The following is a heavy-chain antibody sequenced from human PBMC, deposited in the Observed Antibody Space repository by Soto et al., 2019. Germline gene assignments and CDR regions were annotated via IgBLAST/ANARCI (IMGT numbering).Heavy chain of an antibody. D-gene: IGHD3-10*01. CDR2: IFYSGGT. V-gene: IGHV4-59*01. CDR3: ARTRSGDGSGSYPYFDY. Sequence: PSETLSLTCTVSGGSMSIYYWTWIRQPPGQGLEWIGHIFYSGGTDYNPSLKSRVTMSVDTSKNQFSLKLNSVTAADTAVYYCARTRSGDGSGSYPYFDYWGQGALVTVSS. CDR1: GGSMSIYY. J-gene: IGHJ4*02.